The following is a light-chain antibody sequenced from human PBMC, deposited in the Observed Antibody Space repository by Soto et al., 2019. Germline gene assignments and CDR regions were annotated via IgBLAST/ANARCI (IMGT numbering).Light chain of an antibody. CDR3: QSYDSSNPVV. CDR2: EDN. CDR1: SGSIASNY. Sequence: NFMLTQPHSVSESPGKTVTISCTRSSGSIASNYVQWYQQRPGSAPTTVIYEDNKRPSGVPDRFSGSIDSSSNSASLTISGLKTEDEADYYCQSYDSSNPVVLGGGTQLTVL. V-gene: IGLV6-57*04. J-gene: IGLJ2*01.